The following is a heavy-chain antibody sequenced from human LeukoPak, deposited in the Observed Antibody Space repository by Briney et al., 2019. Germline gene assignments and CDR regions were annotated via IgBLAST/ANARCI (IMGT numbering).Heavy chain of an antibody. D-gene: IGHD6-13*01. V-gene: IGHV3-48*01. CDR3: ASRIAAAAIYSGPSHFDY. CDR1: GFTFTSYS. Sequence: PGGSLRLSCAASGFTFTSYSMNWVRQAPGKGLEWVSYISIGSSTIYYADSVKGRFTISRDNAKNSLYLQMNSLRAEDTAVYYCASRIAAAAIYSGPSHFDYWGQGTLVTVSS. CDR2: ISIGSSTI. J-gene: IGHJ4*02.